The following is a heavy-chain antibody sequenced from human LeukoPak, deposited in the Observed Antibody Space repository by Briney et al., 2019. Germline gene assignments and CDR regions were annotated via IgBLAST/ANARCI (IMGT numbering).Heavy chain of an antibody. CDR2: IYHSGST. D-gene: IGHD4-23*01. CDR1: GGSISSDY. Sequence: SETLSLTCSVSGGSISSDYWSWIRQPAGKGLEWIGSIYHSGSTYYNSSLKSRVTISLDTSKNQFSLKLSSVTAADTAVYYCARVLSGGNSGAHYWGQGTLVIVSS. J-gene: IGHJ4*02. CDR3: ARVLSGGNSGAHY. V-gene: IGHV4-4*07.